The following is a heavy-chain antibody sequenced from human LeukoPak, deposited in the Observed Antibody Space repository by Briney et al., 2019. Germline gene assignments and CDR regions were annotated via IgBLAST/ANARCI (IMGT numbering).Heavy chain of an antibody. D-gene: IGHD3-10*01. CDR1: GFTFDNYA. Sequence: PGGSLRLSCAASGFTFDNYAMTWVRQGPGKGLEWIATISGSGGSTYYADSVKGRFTISRDNSKNTLYLQMNSLRAEDTAVYYCAKDPYYGSGSYYDFSFDYWGQGTLVTVSS. V-gene: IGHV3-23*01. CDR2: ISGSGGST. CDR3: AKDPYYGSGSYYDFSFDY. J-gene: IGHJ4*02.